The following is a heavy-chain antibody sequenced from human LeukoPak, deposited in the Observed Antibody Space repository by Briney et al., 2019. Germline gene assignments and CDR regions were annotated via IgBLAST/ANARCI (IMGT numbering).Heavy chain of an antibody. J-gene: IGHJ3*02. CDR3: AREVAMVRGVIGAFDI. V-gene: IGHV4-61*01. Sequence: SETLSLTCTVSGGSISGSTYYWGWIRQPPGKGLEWIGYIYYSGGTNYNPSLKSRVTISVDTSKNQFSLKLSSVTAADTAVYYCAREVAMVRGVIGAFDIWGQGTMVTVSS. CDR2: IYYSGGT. CDR1: GGSISGSTYY. D-gene: IGHD3-10*01.